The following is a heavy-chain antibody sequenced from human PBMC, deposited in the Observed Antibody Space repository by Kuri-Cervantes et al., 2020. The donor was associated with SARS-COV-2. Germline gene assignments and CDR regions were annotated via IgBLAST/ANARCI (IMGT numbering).Heavy chain of an antibody. CDR1: GGSFSDYA. Sequence: SETLSLTCAVYGGSFSDYAWTWIRQTPEKGLEWIGQINHGGSTSYNPSLKSRVTISVDTSKNQFSLKLSSVTAADTAVYYCARAAGPAARTSWFDPWGQGTLVTVSS. V-gene: IGHV4-34*01. CDR2: INHGGST. CDR3: ARAAGPAARTSWFDP. D-gene: IGHD2-2*01. J-gene: IGHJ5*02.